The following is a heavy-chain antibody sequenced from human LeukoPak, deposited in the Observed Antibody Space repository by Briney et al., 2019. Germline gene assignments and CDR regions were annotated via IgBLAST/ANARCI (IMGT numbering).Heavy chain of an antibody. CDR3: ARGSYDSSDFEYFHH. J-gene: IGHJ1*01. V-gene: IGHV1-46*01. Sequence: ASVKVSCKVSGGTFSSYAISWVRQAPGQGLEWMGLINPTGGSTGYAQKFQGRVTMTRDMSTSTDYMGLSSLRSEDTAIYYCARGSYDSSDFEYFHHWGQGTLVTVSS. CDR2: INPTGGST. D-gene: IGHD3-22*01. CDR1: GGTFSSYA.